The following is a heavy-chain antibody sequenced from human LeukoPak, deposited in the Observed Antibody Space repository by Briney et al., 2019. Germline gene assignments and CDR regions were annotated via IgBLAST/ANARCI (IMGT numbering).Heavy chain of an antibody. D-gene: IGHD3-22*01. CDR2: ISSSGSTI. V-gene: IGHV3-48*03. CDR1: GFTFSSYE. Sequence: GGSLGLSCAASGFTFSSYEMKWVRQAPGKGLEWVSYISSSGSTIYYADSVKGRFTISRDNAKNSLYLQMNSLRAVDTAVYYCARGDYYDPQPDYWGQGTLVTVSS. CDR3: ARGDYYDPQPDY. J-gene: IGHJ4*02.